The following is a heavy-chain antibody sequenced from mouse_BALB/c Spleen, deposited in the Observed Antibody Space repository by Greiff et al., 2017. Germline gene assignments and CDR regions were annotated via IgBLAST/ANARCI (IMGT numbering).Heavy chain of an antibody. D-gene: IGHD2-1*01. V-gene: IGHV1-80*01. CDR2: IYPGDGDT. CDR3: ARGGNYVRAMDY. J-gene: IGHJ4*01. CDR1: GYAFSSYW. Sequence: QVQLQQSGAELVRPGSSVKISCKASGYAFSSYWMNWVKQRPGQGLEWIGQIYPGDGDTNYNGKFKGKATLTADKSSSTAYMQLSSLTSEDSAVYFCARGGNYVRAMDYWGQGTSVTVSS.